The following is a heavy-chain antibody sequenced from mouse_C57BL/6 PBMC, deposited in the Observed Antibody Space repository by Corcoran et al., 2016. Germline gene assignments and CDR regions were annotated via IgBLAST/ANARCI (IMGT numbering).Heavy chain of an antibody. CDR2: IFPGSGST. CDR3: ARSGTGTPFDY. Sequence: QVQLQQSGPELVKPGASVKISCKASGYTFTDYYINWVKQRPGQGLEWIGWIFPGSGSTYYNEKFKGKATLTADKSSSTAYMELRSLTSEDSAVYFCARSGTGTPFDYWGQGTTLTVSS. CDR1: GYTFTDYY. J-gene: IGHJ2*01. D-gene: IGHD4-1*01. V-gene: IGHV1-75*01.